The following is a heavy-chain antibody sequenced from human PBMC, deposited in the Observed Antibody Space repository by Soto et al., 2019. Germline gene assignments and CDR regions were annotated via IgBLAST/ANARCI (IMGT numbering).Heavy chain of an antibody. J-gene: IGHJ5*02. V-gene: IGHV1-69*08. CDR2: IIPILGIA. CDR1: GGTFSSYT. Sequence: QVQLVQSGAEVKKPGSSVKVSCKASGGTFSSYTISWVRQAPGQGLEWIGRIIPILGIANYAQKFQGRVTITADKSTSTAYMELSSLTSEDTAVHYCARDHRGYCSGGSCYNWFDPWGQGTLVTVSS. D-gene: IGHD2-15*01. CDR3: ARDHRGYCSGGSCYNWFDP.